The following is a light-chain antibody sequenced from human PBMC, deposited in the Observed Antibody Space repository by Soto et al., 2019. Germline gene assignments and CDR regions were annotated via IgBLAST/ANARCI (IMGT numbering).Light chain of an antibody. CDR3: QKSYSTPQT. CDR1: RSVGNN. V-gene: IGKV3-11*01. J-gene: IGKJ1*01. Sequence: ELVLTQSPATLSLSPAARATLSCRASRSVGNNLAWYQKKPGQAPGLLIYAASTRATGIPARFSGSGSGTDFTLTISSLQPEEFATYYCQKSYSTPQTVGQGNKVDIK. CDR2: AAS.